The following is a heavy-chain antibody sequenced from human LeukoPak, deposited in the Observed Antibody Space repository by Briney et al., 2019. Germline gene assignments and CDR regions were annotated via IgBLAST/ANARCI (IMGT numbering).Heavy chain of an antibody. CDR2: IYNSGST. CDR1: GGSISNYY. V-gene: IGHV4-59*01. CDR3: ARDMDSSGYYDS. D-gene: IGHD3-22*01. J-gene: IGHJ5*01. Sequence: PSETLSLTCIVSGGSISNYYWTWIRQPPGKGLEWIGYIYNSGSTNYNPSLKSRVTISLDISKNQFSLKLSSVTAADTAVYYCARDMDSSGYYDSWGQGTLVAVSS.